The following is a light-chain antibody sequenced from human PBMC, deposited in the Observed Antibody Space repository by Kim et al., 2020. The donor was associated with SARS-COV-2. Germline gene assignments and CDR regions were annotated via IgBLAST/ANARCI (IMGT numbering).Light chain of an antibody. CDR2: QDT. Sequence: SYELTQPPSVSVSPGQTAIITCAGDKLGDKYTCWYQQRPGQSPVLVISQDTKRPSGIPERFTGSNSGNTATLTISGTQAMDEADYYCQAWETSTGVFGGGTQLTVL. CDR1: KLGDKY. V-gene: IGLV3-1*01. J-gene: IGLJ2*01. CDR3: QAWETSTGV.